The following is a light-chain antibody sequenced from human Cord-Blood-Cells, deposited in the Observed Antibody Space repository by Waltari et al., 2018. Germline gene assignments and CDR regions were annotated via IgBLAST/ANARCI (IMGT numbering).Light chain of an antibody. CDR2: AAS. J-gene: IGKJ2*01. V-gene: IGKV1-39*01. CDR1: QSISSY. CDR3: QQSYSTLMDT. Sequence: DIQMTQSPSSLSASVGDRVTITCRASQSISSYLNWYQQKPGKAPKLLIDAASSLQSGVPSRCSGSVSATDFTLTISSLQPEDFATYYCQQSYSTLMDTFGQGTKLEIK.